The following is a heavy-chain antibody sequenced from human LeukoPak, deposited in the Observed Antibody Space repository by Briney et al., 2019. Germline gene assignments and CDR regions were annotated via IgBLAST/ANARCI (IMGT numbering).Heavy chain of an antibody. V-gene: IGHV3-23*01. CDR2: ISGSGGST. CDR3: AKDNVVVVAATFDY. Sequence: GGSLRLSCAASGFTFSSYAMSWVRQAPGKGLEWVSAISGSGGSTYCADSVKGRFTISRDNSKNTLYLQMNSLRAEDTAVYYCAKDNVVVVAATFDYWGQGTLVTVSS. J-gene: IGHJ4*02. D-gene: IGHD2-15*01. CDR1: GFTFSSYA.